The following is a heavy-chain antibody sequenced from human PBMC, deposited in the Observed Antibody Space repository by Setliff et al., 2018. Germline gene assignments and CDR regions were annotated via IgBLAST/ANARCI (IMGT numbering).Heavy chain of an antibody. CDR2: ISTSGST. Sequence: SETLSLTCTVSGGPISSSNYYWSWIRQPAGKGLEWIGHISTSGSTNYNPSLKSRVTISVDTSKNQFSLRLSSVTAADTAVYYCARGIAVAGSDYWGQGTLVTVSS. V-gene: IGHV4-61*09. CDR1: GGPISSSNYY. CDR3: ARGIAVAGSDY. D-gene: IGHD6-19*01. J-gene: IGHJ4*02.